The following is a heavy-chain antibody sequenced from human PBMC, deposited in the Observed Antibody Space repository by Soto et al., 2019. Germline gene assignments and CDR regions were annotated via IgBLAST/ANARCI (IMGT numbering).Heavy chain of an antibody. J-gene: IGHJ4*02. V-gene: IGHV1-18*01. CDR1: GYTFTSYG. Sequence: QVQLVQSGAEVKKPGASVKVSCKASGYTFTSYGISWVRQAPGQGLEWMGWISAYNGNTNYAQKLQGRVTMTTDTSTSTAYRELRSLRSDDTAVYYCARIPPDYDDSSGYYCDYWGQGTLVTVSS. D-gene: IGHD3-22*01. CDR3: ARIPPDYDDSSGYYCDY. CDR2: ISAYNGNT.